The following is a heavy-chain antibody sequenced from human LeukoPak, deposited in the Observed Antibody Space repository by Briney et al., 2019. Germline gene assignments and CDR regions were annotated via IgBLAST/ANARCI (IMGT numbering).Heavy chain of an antibody. V-gene: IGHV4-59*01. CDR2: IYYSGST. CDR3: ARNGDSSGYYPD. D-gene: IGHD3-22*01. CDR1: GGSISSYY. Sequence: SETLSLTCTVSGGSISSYYWSWTRQPPGKGLEWIGYIYYSGSTNYNPSLKSRVTISVDTSKNRFSLKLSSVTAADTAVYYCARNGDSSGYYPDWGQGTLVTVSS. J-gene: IGHJ4*02.